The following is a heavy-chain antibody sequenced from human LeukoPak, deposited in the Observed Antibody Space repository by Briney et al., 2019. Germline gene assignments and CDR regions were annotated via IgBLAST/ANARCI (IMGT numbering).Heavy chain of an antibody. Sequence: GGSLRLSCAASGFSISTYWIHWVRQAPGKGLVWVSRINPDGSTTYYADSVKGRITISRDNAKNTLYLQMNSLRAEDTAVYYCVRGVADSYGQFDNWGQGTLVTVSS. D-gene: IGHD3-10*01. CDR2: INPDGSTT. CDR3: VRGVADSYGQFDN. CDR1: GFSISTYW. V-gene: IGHV3-74*01. J-gene: IGHJ4*02.